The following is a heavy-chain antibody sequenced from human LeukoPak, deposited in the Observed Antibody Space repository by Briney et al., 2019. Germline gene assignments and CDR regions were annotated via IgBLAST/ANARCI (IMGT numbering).Heavy chain of an antibody. Sequence: PSETLSLTCTVSGGSISSYYWSWTRQPAGKGLELIGRIYTSGSTNYNPSLKSRVTMSVDTSKNQFSLKLSSVTAADTAVYYCASDSKARGWFDPWGQGTLVTVSS. V-gene: IGHV4-4*07. CDR3: ASDSKARGWFDP. J-gene: IGHJ5*02. CDR2: IYTSGST. CDR1: GGSISSYY.